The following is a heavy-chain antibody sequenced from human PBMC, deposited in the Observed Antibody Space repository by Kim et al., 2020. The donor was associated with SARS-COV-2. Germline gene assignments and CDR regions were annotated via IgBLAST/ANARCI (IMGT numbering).Heavy chain of an antibody. CDR3: AIIDDSSGYYPGGFDY. V-gene: IGHV1-18*01. J-gene: IGHJ4*02. D-gene: IGHD3-22*01. CDR1: GYTFTSYG. Sequence: ASVKVSCKASGYTFTSYGISWVRQAPGQGLEWMGWISAYNGNTNYAQKLQGRVTMTTDTSTSTAYMELRSLRSDDTAVYYWAIIDDSSGYYPGGFDYWGQGTLVTVSS. CDR2: ISAYNGNT.